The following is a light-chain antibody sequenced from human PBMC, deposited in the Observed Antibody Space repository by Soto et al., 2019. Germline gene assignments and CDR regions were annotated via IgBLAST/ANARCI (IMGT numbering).Light chain of an antibody. CDR1: SSDVGGFNY. V-gene: IGLV2-11*01. J-gene: IGLJ1*01. Sequence: GDPGQSVTISCTGTSSDVGGFNYVSWYQQYPGKAPKLMIYDVGKRPSGVPDRFSGSKSDNTASLTISGLQAEDEADYYCCSYAGRYTYVFGTGTKSPS. CDR2: DVG. CDR3: CSYAGRYTYV.